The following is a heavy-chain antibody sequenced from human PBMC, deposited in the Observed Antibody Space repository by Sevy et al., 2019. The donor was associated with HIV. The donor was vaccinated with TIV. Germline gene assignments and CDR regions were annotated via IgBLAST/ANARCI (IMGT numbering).Heavy chain of an antibody. J-gene: IGHJ4*02. D-gene: IGHD6-19*01. CDR3: ARDLRSIAVAGHFDY. Sequence: ASVKVSCKASGYTFTSYGISWVRQAPGQGLEWMGWISAYNGNTNYAQKLQGRVTMTTDTSTSTAYMELRSLRSDDTAVDYCARDLRSIAVAGHFDYWGQGTLVTVSS. CDR2: ISAYNGNT. V-gene: IGHV1-18*01. CDR1: GYTFTSYG.